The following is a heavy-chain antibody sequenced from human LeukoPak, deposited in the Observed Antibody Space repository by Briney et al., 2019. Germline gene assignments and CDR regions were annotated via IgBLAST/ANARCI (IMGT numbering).Heavy chain of an antibody. V-gene: IGHV4-31*03. J-gene: IGHJ4*02. CDR2: IYYSGNT. Sequence: SETLSLTCTVSGGSINSSGYYWSWIRQHPGKGLEWIGYIYYSGNTYYNPSLKSRITISLDTSKNQFSLKLSSVTAADTAVYYCARGSSGWLRFDYWGQGTLVSVSS. D-gene: IGHD6-19*01. CDR3: ARGSSGWLRFDY. CDR1: GGSINSSGYY.